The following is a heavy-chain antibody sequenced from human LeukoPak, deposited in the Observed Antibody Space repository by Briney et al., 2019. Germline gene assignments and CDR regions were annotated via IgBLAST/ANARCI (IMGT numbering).Heavy chain of an antibody. CDR1: GFTFSNHW. Sequence: GGSLRLSCGASGFTFSNHWMHWVRQVPGKGLVWVSRINGDGSRTSYADSVKGRFSISRDNAKNSLYLQMNSLRAEDTALYYCARASHSVVGATPYDYWGQGTLVTVSS. CDR3: ARASHSVVGATPYDY. V-gene: IGHV3-74*01. J-gene: IGHJ4*02. D-gene: IGHD1-26*01. CDR2: INGDGSRT.